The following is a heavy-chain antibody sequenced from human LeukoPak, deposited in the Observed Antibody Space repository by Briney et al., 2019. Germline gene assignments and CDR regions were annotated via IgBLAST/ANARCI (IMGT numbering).Heavy chain of an antibody. Sequence: SETLSLTCTVSGDSISSGDYYWSWIRQPAGKGLEWIGRISSSGSTNYNPSLKSRVTISVDTSKNQFPLKLSSVTAADTAVYYCARVRVAATIDAFDIWGQGTMVTVSS. CDR3: ARVRVAATIDAFDI. D-gene: IGHD2-15*01. V-gene: IGHV4-61*02. J-gene: IGHJ3*02. CDR1: GDSISSGDYY. CDR2: ISSSGST.